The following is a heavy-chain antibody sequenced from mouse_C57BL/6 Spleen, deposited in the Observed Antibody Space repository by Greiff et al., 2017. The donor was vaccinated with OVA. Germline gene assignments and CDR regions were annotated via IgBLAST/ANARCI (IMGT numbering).Heavy chain of an antibody. CDR3: ARGRPFGY. V-gene: IGHV1-54*01. CDR1: GYAFTNYL. CDR2: INPGSGGT. Sequence: VKLQQSGAELVRPGASVKVSCKASGYAFTNYLIEWVKQRPGQGLEWIGVINPGSGGTNYNEKFKGKATLTADKTSSTAYMQLSSLTSEDSAVYFCARGRPFGYWGQGTLVTVSA. J-gene: IGHJ3*01.